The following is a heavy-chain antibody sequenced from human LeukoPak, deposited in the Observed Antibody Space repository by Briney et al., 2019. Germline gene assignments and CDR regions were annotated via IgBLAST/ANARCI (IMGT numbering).Heavy chain of an antibody. J-gene: IGHJ4*02. Sequence: GGSLRLSCAASGFTFSRYSMNWVRQAPGKGLEWVAGISSSSSYIYYANSVQGRFTISRDNAKKTLYLQMNSLRAEDTAVYYCVRDYENLTGSKTRFHYWGQGTLVTVSS. V-gene: IGHV3-21*01. CDR2: ISSSSSYI. CDR1: GFTFSRYS. D-gene: IGHD3-9*01. CDR3: VRDYENLTGSKTRFHY.